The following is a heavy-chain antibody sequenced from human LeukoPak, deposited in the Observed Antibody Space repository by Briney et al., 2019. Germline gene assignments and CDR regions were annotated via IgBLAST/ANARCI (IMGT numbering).Heavy chain of an antibody. Sequence: GRSLRLSCAASGFTFSSYDMHWVRQAPGKGLEWVTVISYDGSNKYYGDSVKGRFTISRDNSKNTLYLKMNSLRAEDTAIYYCASRPYGFLGPFDYWGQGTLVTVSS. CDR1: GFTFSSYD. J-gene: IGHJ4*02. CDR3: ASRPYGFLGPFDY. D-gene: IGHD3/OR15-3a*01. V-gene: IGHV3-30*03. CDR2: ISYDGSNK.